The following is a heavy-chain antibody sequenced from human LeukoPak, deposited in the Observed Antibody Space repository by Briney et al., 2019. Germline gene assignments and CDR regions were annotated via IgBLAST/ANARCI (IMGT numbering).Heavy chain of an antibody. V-gene: IGHV4-59*08. CDR3: ARVSYYGSGSYYYYYYYMDV. D-gene: IGHD3-10*01. Sequence: PSETLSLTCSVSGGSINSYYWSWIRQPPGKGLEWIGYIYYSGSTNYNPSLESRVTISVDTSKNQFSLKLSSVTAADTAVYYCARVSYYGSGSYYYYYYYMDVWGKGTTVTVSS. CDR1: GGSINSYY. J-gene: IGHJ6*03. CDR2: IYYSGST.